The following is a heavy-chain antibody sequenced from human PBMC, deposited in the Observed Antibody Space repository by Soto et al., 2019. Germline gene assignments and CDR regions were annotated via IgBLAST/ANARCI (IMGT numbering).Heavy chain of an antibody. D-gene: IGHD4-17*01. CDR3: ARRLRNYYYYGMDV. J-gene: IGHJ6*02. Sequence: PSETLSLTCTVSGGSISSYYWSWIRQPPGKGLEWIGYIYYSGSTNYNPSLKSRVTISVDTSKNQFSLKLSSVTAADTAVYYCARRLRNYYYYGMDVWGQGNTVTVS. CDR2: IYYSGST. V-gene: IGHV4-59*08. CDR1: GGSISSYY.